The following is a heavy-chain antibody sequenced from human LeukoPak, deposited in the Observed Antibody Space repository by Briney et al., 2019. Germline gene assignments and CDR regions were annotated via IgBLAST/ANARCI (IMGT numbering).Heavy chain of an antibody. CDR1: GGSFSGYY. CDR3: ARGGYYGSGNDFRFDP. D-gene: IGHD3-10*01. Sequence: SETLSLTCAVYGGSFSGYYWSWIRQPPGKGLECIGYIHYTGSTNYNPSLKSRVTISVETSKNQFSLKLKSVTAADTAVYYCARGGYYGSGNDFRFDPWGQGTLVTVSS. CDR2: IHYTGST. J-gene: IGHJ5*02. V-gene: IGHV4-59*01.